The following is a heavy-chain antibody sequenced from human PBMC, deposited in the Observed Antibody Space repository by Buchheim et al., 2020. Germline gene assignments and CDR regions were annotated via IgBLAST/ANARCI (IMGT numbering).Heavy chain of an antibody. CDR1: GGSISSYY. D-gene: IGHD3-3*01. Sequence: QVQLQESGPGLVKPSETLSLTCTVSGGSISSYYWSWIRQPPGKGLEWIGYIYYSGSTNYNPSLKSRVPISVDTSKNQFSLKLSSVTAADTAVYYCARVAHDFWSGYSPYFDYWGQGTL. CDR2: IYYSGST. J-gene: IGHJ4*02. CDR3: ARVAHDFWSGYSPYFDY. V-gene: IGHV4-59*01.